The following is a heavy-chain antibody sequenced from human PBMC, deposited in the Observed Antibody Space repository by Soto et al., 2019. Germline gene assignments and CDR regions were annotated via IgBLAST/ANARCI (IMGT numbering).Heavy chain of an antibody. CDR3: AKSRARSDYYDSSGYYYDY. J-gene: IGHJ4*02. CDR1: GFTFSSYA. D-gene: IGHD3-22*01. V-gene: IGHV3-23*01. CDR2: ISGSGGST. Sequence: GGSLRLSCAASGFTFSSYAMSWVRQAPGKGLEWVSAISGSGGSTYYADSGKGRFTISRDNSKNTLYLQMNSLRAEDTAVYYCAKSRARSDYYDSSGYYYDYWGQGTLVTVSS.